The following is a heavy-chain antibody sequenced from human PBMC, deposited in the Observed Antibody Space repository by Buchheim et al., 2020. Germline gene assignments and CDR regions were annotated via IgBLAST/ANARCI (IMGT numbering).Heavy chain of an antibody. V-gene: IGHV3-33*01. CDR2: TWYDGDSK. CDR1: GFMFSNYA. Sequence: QVQLVESGGGVVQPGGSLRLSCATSGFMFSNYAMHWVRQAPGKGLEWVAVTWYDGDSKYYGDSVKGRFTISRDNSKNTLSLQMNSLRAEDTAVYYCARHGMDVWGQGTT. J-gene: IGHJ6*02. CDR3: ARHGMDV.